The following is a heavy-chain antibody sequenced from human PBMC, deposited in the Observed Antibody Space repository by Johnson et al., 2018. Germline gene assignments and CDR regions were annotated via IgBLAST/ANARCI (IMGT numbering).Heavy chain of an antibody. CDR3: ARDFTTVYYYYYYMDV. D-gene: IGHD4-17*01. CDR1: GFTFSSYA. V-gene: IGHV3-30-3*01. J-gene: IGHJ6*03. Sequence: QVQLVESGGGVVQPGRSLRLSCAASGFTFSSYAMHWVRQAPGKGLEWVAVISYEGSNKYYAVSVKGLFTISRDNSKNTLYLQMNSLRAEDTAVYYCARDFTTVYYYYYYMDVWGKGTTVTVSS. CDR2: ISYEGSNK.